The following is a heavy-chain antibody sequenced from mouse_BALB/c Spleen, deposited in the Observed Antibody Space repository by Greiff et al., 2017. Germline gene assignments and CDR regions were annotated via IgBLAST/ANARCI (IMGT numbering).Heavy chain of an antibody. CDR3: AINWHYAMDY. CDR2: ISSGGSYT. Sequence: DVKLVESGGGLVKPGGSLKLSCAASGFTFSSYAMSWVRQSPEKRLEWVAEISSGGSYTYYPDTVTGRFTISRDNAKNTLYLEMSSLRSEDTAMYYCAINWHYAMDYWGQGTSVTVSS. V-gene: IGHV5-9-4*01. J-gene: IGHJ4*01. CDR1: GFTFSSYA. D-gene: IGHD4-1*01.